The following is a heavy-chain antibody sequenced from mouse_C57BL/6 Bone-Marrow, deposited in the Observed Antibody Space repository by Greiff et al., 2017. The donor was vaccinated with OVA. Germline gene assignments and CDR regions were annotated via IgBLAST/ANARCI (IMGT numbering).Heavy chain of an antibody. CDR3: ARDGTFYAMDY. Sequence: DVKLQESGPGLVKPSQSLSLTCSVTGYSITSGYYWNWIRQFPGNKLEWMGYISYDGSNNYNPSLKNRISITLDTSKNQFFLKLNSVTTEDTATYYCARDGTFYAMDYWGQGTSVTVSS. CDR1: GYSITSGYY. J-gene: IGHJ4*01. V-gene: IGHV3-6*01. CDR2: ISYDGSN. D-gene: IGHD1-1*02.